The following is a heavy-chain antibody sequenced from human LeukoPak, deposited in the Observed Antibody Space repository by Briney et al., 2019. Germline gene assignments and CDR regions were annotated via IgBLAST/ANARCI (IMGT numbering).Heavy chain of an antibody. V-gene: IGHV3-23*01. J-gene: IGHJ4*02. CDR2: LSGSGGST. Sequence: GGSLRLSCAASGFTVSSNYMSWVRQAPGKGLEWVSALSGSGGSTYYADSVKGRFTISRDNSKNTLYLQMSSLRAEDTAVYYCAKDNGDYGFDYWGQGTLATVSS. CDR3: AKDNGDYGFDY. CDR1: GFTVSSNY. D-gene: IGHD4-17*01.